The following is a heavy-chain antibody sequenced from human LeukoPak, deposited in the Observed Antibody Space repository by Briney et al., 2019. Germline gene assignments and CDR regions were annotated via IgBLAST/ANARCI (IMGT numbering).Heavy chain of an antibody. V-gene: IGHV3-33*06. CDR3: AKDGGDNYYYYYCYMDV. D-gene: IGHD4-23*01. CDR1: GFTFSSYG. CDR2: IWYDGSNK. Sequence: GGSLRLSCAASGFTFSSYGMHWVRQAPGKGLEWVAVIWYDGSNKYYADSVKGRFTISRDNSKNTLYLQMNSLRAEDTAVYYCAKDGGDNYYYYYCYMDVWGKGTTVTVSS. J-gene: IGHJ6*03.